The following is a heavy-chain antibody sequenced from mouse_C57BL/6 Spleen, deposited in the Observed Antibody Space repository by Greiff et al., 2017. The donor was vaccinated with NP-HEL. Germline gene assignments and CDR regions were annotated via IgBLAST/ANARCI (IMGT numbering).Heavy chain of an antibody. Sequence: QVQLKESGAELVRPGASVTLSCKASGYTFTDYEMHWVKQTPVHGLEWIGAIDPETGGTAYNQKFKGKAILTADKSSSTAYMELRSLTSEDSAVYYCTRYYYGSSYEAWFAYWGQGTLVTVSA. J-gene: IGHJ3*01. CDR1: GYTFTDYE. D-gene: IGHD1-1*01. CDR2: IDPETGGT. CDR3: TRYYYGSSYEAWFAY. V-gene: IGHV1-15*01.